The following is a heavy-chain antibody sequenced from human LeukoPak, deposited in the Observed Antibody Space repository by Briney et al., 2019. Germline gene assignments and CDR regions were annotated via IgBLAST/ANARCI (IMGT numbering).Heavy chain of an antibody. D-gene: IGHD3-22*01. J-gene: IGHJ4*02. CDR1: GGSITSGGFY. V-gene: IGHV4-31*03. CDR2: IYSSGTT. CDR3: ARERVDTSGHRLLDY. Sequence: SETLSLTCTVSGGSITSGGFYWSWIRQHPRQGLEWIGFIYSSGTTYYNPSLSSRFSISVDTSKYQFYLRLSCVTAADTAVYYCARERVDTSGHRLLDYWGQGTLVTVSS.